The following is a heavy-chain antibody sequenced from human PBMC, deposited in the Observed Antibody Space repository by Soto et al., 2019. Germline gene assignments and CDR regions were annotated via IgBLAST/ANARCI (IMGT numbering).Heavy chain of an antibody. V-gene: IGHV3-30*18. CDR1: GFTFSAFA. Sequence: PGGSLRLSCAASGFTFSAFAMHWVRQAPGKGLEWVAVVSSDGNNKYYAASVQGRFTISRDNSKNTLSLQMNSLRGEDTAIYYFAKDKAAADYYFDFWGQGSLVTGSS. J-gene: IGHJ4*02. CDR2: VSSDGNNK. CDR3: AKDKAAADYYFDF. D-gene: IGHD6-13*01.